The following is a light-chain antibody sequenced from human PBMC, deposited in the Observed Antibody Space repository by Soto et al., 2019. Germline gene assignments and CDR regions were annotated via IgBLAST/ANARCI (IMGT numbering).Light chain of an antibody. CDR1: TGSVTSGYF. Sequence: QAVVTQEPSLPVSPGGTVTLNCASSTGSVTSGYFPNWFQQKPGQAPMSLIYDTKHRHSWTPARFSGSLLGGKAALTLSDVQPEDEADYFCLLYFGGDQLGVFGGGTKLTVL. CDR3: LLYFGGDQLGV. V-gene: IGLV7-43*01. J-gene: IGLJ2*01. CDR2: DTK.